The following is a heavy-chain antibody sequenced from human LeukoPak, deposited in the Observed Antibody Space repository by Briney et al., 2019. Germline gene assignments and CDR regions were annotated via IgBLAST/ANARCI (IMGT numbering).Heavy chain of an antibody. CDR3: AREQGVGATRMAYFDY. CDR1: GYTFTSYG. V-gene: IGHV1-18*01. Sequence: ASVKVSCKASGYTFTSYGISWVRQAPGQGLEWMGWISAYNGNTNYAQKLQGRVTMTTDTSASTAYMELRSLRPDDTAVYYCAREQGVGATRMAYFDYWGQGTLVTVSS. CDR2: ISAYNGNT. J-gene: IGHJ4*02. D-gene: IGHD1-26*01.